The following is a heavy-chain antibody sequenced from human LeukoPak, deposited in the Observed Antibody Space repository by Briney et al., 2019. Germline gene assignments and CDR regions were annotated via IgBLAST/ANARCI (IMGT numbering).Heavy chain of an antibody. V-gene: IGHV4-34*01. D-gene: IGHD3-10*01. J-gene: IGHJ4*02. CDR1: GGSFSGYY. CDR3: ARARWVYGSGSYSLDY. Sequence: SETLSLTCAVYGGSFSGYYWSWIRQPPGKRLEWIGEINHSGSTNYNPSLKSRVTISVDTSKNQFSLKLSSVTAADTAVYYCARARWVYGSGSYSLDYWGQGTLVTVSS. CDR2: INHSGST.